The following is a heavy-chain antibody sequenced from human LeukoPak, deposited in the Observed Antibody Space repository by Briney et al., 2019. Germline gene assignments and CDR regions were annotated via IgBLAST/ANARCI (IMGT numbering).Heavy chain of an antibody. D-gene: IGHD3-3*01. V-gene: IGHV4-59*01. J-gene: IGHJ3*02. CDR1: GGSISSYY. Sequence: SETLYLTCTVSGGSISSYYWSWIRQPPGKGLEWIGYIYYSGSTNYNPSLKSLVTISVDTSKNQFSLKLSSVTAADTAVYYCARYLREPYYDFWSGPSPSAAFDIWGQGTMVTVSS. CDR2: IYYSGST. CDR3: ARYLREPYYDFWSGPSPSAAFDI.